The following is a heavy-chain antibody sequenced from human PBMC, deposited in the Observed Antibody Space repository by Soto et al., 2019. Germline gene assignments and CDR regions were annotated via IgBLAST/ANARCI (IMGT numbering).Heavy chain of an antibody. CDR2: IYRAGNT. D-gene: IGHD1-26*01. CDR3: ARDFVVGGPTINYYYGMDV. V-gene: IGHV3-66*01. Sequence: EVLLVESGGDLVQPGGSLRLSCAASGFTVSSNYMSSVRQAPGKGLEWISIIYRAGNTYYADSVKGRFTISRDNSTNTLYLQMNSLGAEHTAVYYCARDFVVGGPTINYYYGMDVWGQGTTVTVSS. J-gene: IGHJ6*02. CDR1: GFTVSSNY.